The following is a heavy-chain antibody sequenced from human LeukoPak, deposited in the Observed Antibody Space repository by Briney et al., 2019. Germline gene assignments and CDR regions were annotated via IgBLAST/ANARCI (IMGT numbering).Heavy chain of an antibody. J-gene: IGHJ4*02. V-gene: IGHV1-3*01. CDR1: GYTFTNYA. CDR2: INAGNGNT. Sequence: VASVKVSCKASGYTFTNYAMHWVRQAPGQRLEWMGWINAGNGNTKYSQKFQGRVTITRDTSASTAYMELSSQRSEDTAVYYCARDRFGEGVVSWGQGTLVTVSS. CDR3: ARDRFGEGVVS. D-gene: IGHD3-10*01.